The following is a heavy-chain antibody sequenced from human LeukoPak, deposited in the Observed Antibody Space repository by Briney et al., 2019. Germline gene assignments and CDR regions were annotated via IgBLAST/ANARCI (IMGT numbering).Heavy chain of an antibody. V-gene: IGHV4-4*02. J-gene: IGHJ2*01. CDR3: ATGIPRDPRIAAALGHWYFDL. CDR1: GGSISSSNW. D-gene: IGHD6-13*01. CDR2: IYHSGST. Sequence: SGTLSLTCAVSGGSISSSNWWSWVRQPPGKGLEWIGEIYHSGSTNYNPSLKSRVTISVDKSKNQFSLKLSSVTAADTAVYYCATGIPRDPRIAAALGHWYFDLWGRGTLVTVSS.